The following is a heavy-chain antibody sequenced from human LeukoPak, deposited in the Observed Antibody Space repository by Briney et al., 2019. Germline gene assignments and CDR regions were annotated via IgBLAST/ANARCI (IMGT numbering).Heavy chain of an antibody. Sequence: GGSLRLSCAASGFTFSSYAMSWVRQAPGKGLEWVSAISGSGGSTYYADSVKGRFTISRDNSKNTLYLQMNSLRAEDTAVYYCAKGALWFGELLSCFDYWGQGTLVTVSS. J-gene: IGHJ4*02. V-gene: IGHV3-23*01. CDR2: ISGSGGST. D-gene: IGHD3-10*01. CDR3: AKGALWFGELLSCFDY. CDR1: GFTFSSYA.